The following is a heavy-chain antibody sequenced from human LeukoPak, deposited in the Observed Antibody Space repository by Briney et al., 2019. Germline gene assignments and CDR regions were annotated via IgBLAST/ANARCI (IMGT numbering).Heavy chain of an antibody. D-gene: IGHD3-16*01. CDR3: ARYRVITNDYFDS. J-gene: IGHJ4*02. CDR1: GFTFDDYA. V-gene: IGHV3-11*01. CDR2: ISNSGNTI. Sequence: GRSLRLSCAASGFTFDDYAMHWVRQVPGKGLEWVSYISNSGNTIKEADSVKGRFTISRDNAQNSLFLQMKSLRAEDTAVYYCARYRVITNDYFDSWGQGTLVTVSS.